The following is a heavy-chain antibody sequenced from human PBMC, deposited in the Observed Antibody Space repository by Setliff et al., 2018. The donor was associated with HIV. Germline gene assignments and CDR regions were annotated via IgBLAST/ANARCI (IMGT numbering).Heavy chain of an antibody. V-gene: IGHV4-38-2*02. J-gene: IGHJ5*02. CDR1: GVSINRTDHY. Sequence: SETLSLTCSVSGVSINRTDHYWGWIRQSPGKSLEWIGNIYHSGITYYNPSLKSRVTISVDTSKNQFSLRLSSVTAADTAVYYCARAFGSGSYRWFDPWGQGTLVTVSS. CDR3: ARAFGSGSYRWFDP. CDR2: IYHSGIT. D-gene: IGHD3-10*01.